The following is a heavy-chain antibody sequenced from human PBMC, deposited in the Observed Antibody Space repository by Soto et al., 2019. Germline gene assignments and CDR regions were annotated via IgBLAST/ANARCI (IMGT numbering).Heavy chain of an antibody. Sequence: QVQLVESGGGVVQPGRSLRLSCAASGFTFSSYAMHWVRQAPGKGLEWVAVISYDGSNKYYADSVKGRFTISRDNSKNRLYLQMNGLRAEETAVYYCARQGGNYDYVWGGRPFDYWGQGTLVTVSS. CDR1: GFTFSSYA. J-gene: IGHJ4*02. D-gene: IGHD3-16*01. V-gene: IGHV3-30-3*01. CDR3: ARQGGNYDYVWGGRPFDY. CDR2: ISYDGSNK.